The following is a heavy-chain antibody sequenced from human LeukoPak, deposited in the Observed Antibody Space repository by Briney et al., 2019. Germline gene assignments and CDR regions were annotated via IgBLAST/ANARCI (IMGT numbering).Heavy chain of an antibody. D-gene: IGHD5-18*01. CDR3: AKEHRHSYGSWMHYYYYGRDV. CDR2: ISYDGSNK. J-gene: IGHJ6*02. CDR1: GFTFSSYG. V-gene: IGHV3-30*18. Sequence: GGSLRLSCAASGFTFSSYGMHWVRHAPGKGLEWAAVISYDGSNKYYADSVKGRFTISRDNSKNTLYLQMNSLRAEDTAVYYFAKEHRHSYGSWMHYYYYGRDVWGQGTTVTVSS.